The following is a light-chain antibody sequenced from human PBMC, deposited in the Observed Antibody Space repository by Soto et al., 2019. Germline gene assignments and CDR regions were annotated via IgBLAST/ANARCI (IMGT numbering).Light chain of an antibody. V-gene: IGKV3-15*01. Sequence: EIVLTQSPAALSLSPGERAARSCRASQSVSSYLAWYQQKPGQAPRLLIYAASTRATGVSARFSGSGSGTEFTLTISSLQSEDFAVYYCQQYYSEPITFGQGTRLEIK. J-gene: IGKJ5*01. CDR1: QSVSSY. CDR3: QQYYSEPIT. CDR2: AAS.